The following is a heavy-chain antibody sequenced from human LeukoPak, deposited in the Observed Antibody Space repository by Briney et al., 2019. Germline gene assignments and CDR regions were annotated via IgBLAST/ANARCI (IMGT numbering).Heavy chain of an antibody. V-gene: IGHV3-30*03. Sequence: GGSLRLSCAASGFTVSSNYMSWVRQAPGKGLEWVAVISYDGSNKYYADSVKGRFTISRDNSKNTLYLQMNSLRAEDTAVYYCAREGIAAAGLNDYWGQGTLVTVSS. J-gene: IGHJ4*02. CDR1: GFTVSSNY. D-gene: IGHD6-13*01. CDR2: ISYDGSNK. CDR3: AREGIAAAGLNDY.